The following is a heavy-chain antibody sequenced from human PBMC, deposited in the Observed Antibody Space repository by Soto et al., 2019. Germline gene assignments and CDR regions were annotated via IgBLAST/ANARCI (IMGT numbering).Heavy chain of an antibody. V-gene: IGHV4-39*01. CDR2: IYYSGST. CDR1: GGSISSSSYY. J-gene: IGHJ5*02. CDR3: ARHAIVVVHPGWFDP. Sequence: QLQLQESGPGLVKPSETLSLTCTVSGGSISSSSYYWGWIRQPPGKGLEWIGSIYYSGSTYYNPSLKSRVTISVDTSKNQFSLKLSAVTAADTAVYYCARHAIVVVHPGWFDPWGQGTLVTVSS. D-gene: IGHD2-15*01.